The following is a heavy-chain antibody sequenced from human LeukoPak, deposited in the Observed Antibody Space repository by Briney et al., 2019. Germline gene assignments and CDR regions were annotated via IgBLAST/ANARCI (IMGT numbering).Heavy chain of an antibody. J-gene: IGHJ4*02. CDR1: GLTFRNYG. CDR2: IPYDGSNK. V-gene: IGHV3-30*03. Sequence: GGSLRLSCAASGLTFRNYGMHWVRQAPGKGLEWVAIIPYDGSNKYYADSVRGRFTISKDNSQNTLYLQMNSLRAEDTAVYYCASHRGDYATGYFDYWGQGTLVTVSS. CDR3: ASHRGDYATGYFDY. D-gene: IGHD1-1*01.